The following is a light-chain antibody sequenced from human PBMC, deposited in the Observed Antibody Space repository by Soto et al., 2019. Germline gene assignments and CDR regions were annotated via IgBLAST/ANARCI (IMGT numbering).Light chain of an antibody. Sequence: DIQLTQSPSSLSASVGDRVTITCRASQGIRDDLGWYQQKAGEAPKRLIYAASSLHSGVPSRFSGSGSGTEFTLTISSLQPEDFATYYCLQYRSFPRTFGQRTKLNIK. V-gene: IGKV1-17*01. CDR1: QGIRDD. CDR2: AAS. J-gene: IGKJ1*01. CDR3: LQYRSFPRT.